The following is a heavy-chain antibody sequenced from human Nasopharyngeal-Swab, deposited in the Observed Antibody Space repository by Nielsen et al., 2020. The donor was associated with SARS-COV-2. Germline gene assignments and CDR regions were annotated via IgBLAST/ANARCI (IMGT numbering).Heavy chain of an antibody. CDR3: ARAGNFWSGYYRSYYYGMDV. J-gene: IGHJ6*02. CDR2: ISSSGSTI. Sequence: WIRQPPGKGLEWVSYISSSGSTIYYADSVKGRFTISRDNAKNSLYLQMNSPRAEDTAVYYCARAGNFWSGYYRSYYYGMDVWGQGTTVTVSS. D-gene: IGHD3-3*01. V-gene: IGHV3-11*01.